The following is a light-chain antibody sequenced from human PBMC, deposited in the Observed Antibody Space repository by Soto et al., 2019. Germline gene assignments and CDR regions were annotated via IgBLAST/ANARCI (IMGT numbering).Light chain of an antibody. J-gene: IGKJ1*01. CDR1: QSVGSAY. CDR3: QHYGRSPS. Sequence: EIVLTQSPGTLSLSPGERATLSCRASQSVGSAYVGWYQQKPGQAPRLLIFGASRGATGIPDRFSGGGSGTNFTLTINKVEPEDSAVYYCQHYGRSPSFGRGTKVDIK. CDR2: GAS. V-gene: IGKV3-20*01.